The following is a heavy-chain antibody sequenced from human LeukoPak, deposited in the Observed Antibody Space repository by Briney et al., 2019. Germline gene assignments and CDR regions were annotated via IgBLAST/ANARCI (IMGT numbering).Heavy chain of an antibody. CDR2: FYHAVTT. J-gene: IGHJ4*02. D-gene: IGHD3-10*01. V-gene: IGHV4-38-2*01. CDR3: ARQGVRGVPDY. Sequence: SETLSLTCAVSNYSISSGYYWGWIRQPPGRGLEWIGSFYHAVTTYYNPSLKSRVSISVDTSKNQFSLKVTSVTAADTAIYYCARQGVRGVPDYWGQGTLVTVSS. CDR1: NYSISSGYY.